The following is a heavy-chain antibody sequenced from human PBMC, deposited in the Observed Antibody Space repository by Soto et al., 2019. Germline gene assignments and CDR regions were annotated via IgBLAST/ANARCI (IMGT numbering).Heavy chain of an antibody. CDR3: ASSSGIAAAGTGSDAFDI. J-gene: IGHJ3*02. CDR2: IFYTGST. D-gene: IGHD6-13*01. Sequence: SETLSLTCTVSGGSISSGGYYWSRIRQHPGKGLEWIGYIFYTGSTYYNPSLKSRLTISEDTSQNQFSLKLSSVTAADTAVYYCASSSGIAAAGTGSDAFDIWGQGTMVTVSS. V-gene: IGHV4-31*03. CDR1: GGSISSGGYY.